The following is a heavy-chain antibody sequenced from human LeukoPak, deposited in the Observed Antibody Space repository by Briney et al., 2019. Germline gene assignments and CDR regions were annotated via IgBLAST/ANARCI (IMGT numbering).Heavy chain of an antibody. CDR3: AKQYCSGGTCYLFDY. CDR1: GFTFSSYG. J-gene: IGHJ4*02. V-gene: IGHV3-30*02. D-gene: IGHD2-15*01. Sequence: PGGSLRLFCATSGFTFSSYGMHWIRQAPGKVLESVAFIRYDGSNTYYADSVKGRFTISRDNSKNTVYLQMNSLRVEDTAVYYCAKQYCSGGTCYLFDYWGQGTPVTVSS. CDR2: IRYDGSNT.